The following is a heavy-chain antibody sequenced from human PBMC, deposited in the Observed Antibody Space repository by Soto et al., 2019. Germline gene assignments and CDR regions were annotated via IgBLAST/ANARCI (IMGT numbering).Heavy chain of an antibody. D-gene: IGHD6-19*01. J-gene: IGHJ6*02. CDR1: GGSISSYY. CDR2: IYYSGST. Sequence: PSETLSLTYTVSGGSISSYYWSWIRQPPGKGLEWIGYIYYSGSTNYNPSLKSRVTISVDTSKNQFSLKLSSVTAADPAGYYCARKGRWLETGYFYYGMDVWGQGTRVTVSS. V-gene: IGHV4-59*08. CDR3: ARKGRWLETGYFYYGMDV.